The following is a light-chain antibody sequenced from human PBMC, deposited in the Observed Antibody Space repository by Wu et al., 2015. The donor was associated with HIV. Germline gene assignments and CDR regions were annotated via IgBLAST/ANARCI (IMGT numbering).Light chain of an antibody. J-gene: IGKJ1*01. Sequence: DIQMTQSPSTLSASVGDRVTITCRASQSISSWLAWYQQKPGKAPKLLIYKASSLESGSIKVQRHWIVGQNSLSPSAACNLMILLTYYCQQYNSSPWTFGQGTKVEIK. CDR3: QQYNSSPWT. V-gene: IGKV1-5*03. CDR2: KAS. CDR1: QSISSW.